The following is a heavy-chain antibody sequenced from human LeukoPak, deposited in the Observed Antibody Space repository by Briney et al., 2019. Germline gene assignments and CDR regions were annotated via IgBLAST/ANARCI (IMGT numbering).Heavy chain of an antibody. J-gene: IGHJ4*02. CDR3: ATTKQARRYFDY. D-gene: IGHD1-1*01. CDR2: ISTSGGNT. CDR1: GFTFSSNA. V-gene: IGHV3-23*01. Sequence: GGSLRLSCAGSGFTFSSNALNWVRQAPGKGLEWVSAISTSGGNTYYADSVRGRFTISRDNSKNTLYLQMNTLRADDTAVYYCATTKQARRYFDYWGQGTLVTVSS.